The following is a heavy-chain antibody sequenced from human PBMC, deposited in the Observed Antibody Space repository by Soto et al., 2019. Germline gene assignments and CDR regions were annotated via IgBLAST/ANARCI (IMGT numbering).Heavy chain of an antibody. V-gene: IGHV1-69*10. J-gene: IGHJ6*03. CDR2: IIPILGIA. CDR3: ARGTTVKTAYYYYYYYMDV. D-gene: IGHD4-4*01. CDR1: GGTFSSYA. Sequence: GASVKVSCKASGGTFSSYAISWVRQAPGQGLEWMGGIIPILGIANYAQKFQGRVTITADKSTSTAYMELSSLRSEDTAVYYCARGTTVKTAYYYYYYYMDVWGKGTTVTVSS.